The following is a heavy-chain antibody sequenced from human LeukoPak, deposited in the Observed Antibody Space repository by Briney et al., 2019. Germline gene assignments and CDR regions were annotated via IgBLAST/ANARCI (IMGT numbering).Heavy chain of an antibody. D-gene: IGHD3-10*01. Sequence: GGSLRLSCAASGFTFDDYAMHWVRQAPGKGLEWVSGISWNSGSIGYADSVKGRFTISRDNAKNSLYLQMNSLRAEDTALYYCAKAGGRYYGSGSYSASDYWGQGTLVTVSS. CDR2: ISWNSGSI. CDR3: AKAGGRYYGSGSYSASDY. CDR1: GFTFDDYA. V-gene: IGHV3-9*01. J-gene: IGHJ4*02.